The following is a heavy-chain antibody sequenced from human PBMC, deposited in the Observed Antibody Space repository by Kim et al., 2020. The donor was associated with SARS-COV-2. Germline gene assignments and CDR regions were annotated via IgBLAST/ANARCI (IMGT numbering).Heavy chain of an antibody. CDR3: ARDEGDSSSHRSLYYYFGMDV. D-gene: IGHD6-6*01. CDR1: GFTFSGYG. CDR2: IWYDGNNK. J-gene: IGHJ6*02. V-gene: IGHV3-33*01. Sequence: GGSLRLSCAASGFTFSGYGMHWVRQAPGKGLEWVAVIWYDGNNKDYADSVKGRFTISRDNSRNTVYLQMSSLRVEDTAVYYCARDEGDSSSHRSLYYYFGMDVWGQGTTVTVSS.